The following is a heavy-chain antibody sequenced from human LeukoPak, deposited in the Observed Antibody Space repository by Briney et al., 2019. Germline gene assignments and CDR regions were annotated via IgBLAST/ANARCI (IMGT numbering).Heavy chain of an antibody. V-gene: IGHV3-49*04. CDR3: TRIIVATKDY. Sequence: GSLRLSCTGSGFTFSDYAINWVRQAPGKGLEWVGFIRSKNYGGTPEYAASLKGRFTISRDDSKSIAYLQMNSLRTEDTAMYYCTRIIVATKDYWGQGTLVTVSS. J-gene: IGHJ4*02. CDR1: GFTFSDYA. CDR2: IRSKNYGGTP. D-gene: IGHD5-12*01.